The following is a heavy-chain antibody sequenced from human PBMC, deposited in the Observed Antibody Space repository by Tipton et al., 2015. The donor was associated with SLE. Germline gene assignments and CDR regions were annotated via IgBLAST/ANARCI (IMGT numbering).Heavy chain of an antibody. CDR1: GGSISTTDHY. Sequence: TLSLTCSVSGGSISTTDHYWGWIRQPPGKGLEWIGYMYYSGSTNYNPSLKSRVTIFVDTSKNQISLKLSSVTAADMAVYYCAGSNRAGYFYYGMDVWGQGTTVTVSS. V-gene: IGHV4-61*05. D-gene: IGHD1-14*01. J-gene: IGHJ6*02. CDR3: AGSNRAGYFYYGMDV. CDR2: MYYSGST.